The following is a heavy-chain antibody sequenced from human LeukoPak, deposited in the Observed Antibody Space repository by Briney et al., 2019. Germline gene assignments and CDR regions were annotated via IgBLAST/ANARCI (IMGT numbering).Heavy chain of an antibody. D-gene: IGHD3-10*01. V-gene: IGHV1-69*05. J-gene: IGHJ5*02. Sequence: SVKVSCKASGGTFSSYAISWVRQAPGQGLEWMGGIIPIFGTANYAQKFQGRVTITTDESTSTAYMELSSLRSEDTAVYYCAREGVHSVSPSGWFDPCGQGALVSVSS. CDR1: GGTFSSYA. CDR2: IIPIFGTA. CDR3: AREGVHSVSPSGWFDP.